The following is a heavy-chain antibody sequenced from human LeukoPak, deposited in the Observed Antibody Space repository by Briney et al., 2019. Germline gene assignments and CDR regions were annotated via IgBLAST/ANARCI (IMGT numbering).Heavy chain of an antibody. D-gene: IGHD3-22*01. CDR3: ARSPPYYYDSSGYYYFDY. V-gene: IGHV1-69*01. Sequence: GASVKVSCKASGGTFSSYAISWGRQAPGQGLEWMGGIIPIFGTANYAQKFQGRVTITADESTSTAYMELSSLRSEDTAVYYCARSPPYYYDSSGYYYFDYWGQGTLVTVSS. CDR2: IIPIFGTA. CDR1: GGTFSSYA. J-gene: IGHJ4*02.